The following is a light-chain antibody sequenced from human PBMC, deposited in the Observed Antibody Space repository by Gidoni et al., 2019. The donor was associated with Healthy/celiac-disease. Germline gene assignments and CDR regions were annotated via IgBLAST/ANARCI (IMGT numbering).Light chain of an antibody. V-gene: IGKV3-15*01. Sequence: EIVMTQSPATLSVSPGERATLSCRASQSVSSNLAWYQQKPGQAPRLLIYGASTRATGIPARFSGSGSGTEFTLTISSLQSEDCAVYYCQQYNNWPGTFXQXTKLEIK. CDR3: QQYNNWPGT. J-gene: IGKJ2*01. CDR1: QSVSSN. CDR2: GAS.